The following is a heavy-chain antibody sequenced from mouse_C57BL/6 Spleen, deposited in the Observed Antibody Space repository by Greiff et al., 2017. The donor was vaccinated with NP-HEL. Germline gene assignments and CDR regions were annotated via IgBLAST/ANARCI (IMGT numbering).Heavy chain of an antibody. J-gene: IGHJ2*01. CDR1: GYTFKSYD. CDR2: IYPRDGST. Sequence: QVQLQQSGPELVKPGASVKLSCKASGYTFKSYDINWVKQRPGQGLEWIGRIYPRDGSTKYNEKFKGKATLTVDTSSTTAYMELHSLTSEDTAVYFCARDDGRSWDFDCWGQGTTLTVSS. CDR3: ARDDGRSWDFDC. V-gene: IGHV1-85*01. D-gene: IGHD1-1*01.